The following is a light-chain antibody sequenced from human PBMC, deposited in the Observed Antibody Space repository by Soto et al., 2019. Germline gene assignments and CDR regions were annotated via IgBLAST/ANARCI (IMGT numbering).Light chain of an antibody. Sequence: EVAMRQSTAPLSVSPGKRVALSCRSSQSVSSNLVWYQQKAGQAPRLLIHGASTRATGIPARFSGSGSGTEFTLTISSLHSGDFAVYYCHQYKNWPWTFGQGTKVDI. CDR1: QSVSSN. V-gene: IGKV3-15*01. CDR2: GAS. CDR3: HQYKNWPWT. J-gene: IGKJ1*01.